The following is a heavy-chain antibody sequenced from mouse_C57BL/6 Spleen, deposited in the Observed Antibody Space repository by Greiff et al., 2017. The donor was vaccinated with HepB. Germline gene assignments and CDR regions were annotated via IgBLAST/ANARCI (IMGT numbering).Heavy chain of an antibody. CDR2: IYPGDGDT. CDR1: GYAFSSYW. D-gene: IGHD3-2*01. V-gene: IGHV1-80*01. J-gene: IGHJ4*01. CDR3: AGGRQLGYAMDY. Sequence: VQLQQSGAELVKPGASVKISCKASGYAFSSYWMNWVKQRPGKGLEWIGQIYPGDGDTNYNGKFKGKATLTADKSSSTAYMQLSSLTSEDSAVYFCAGGRQLGYAMDYWGQGTSVTVSS.